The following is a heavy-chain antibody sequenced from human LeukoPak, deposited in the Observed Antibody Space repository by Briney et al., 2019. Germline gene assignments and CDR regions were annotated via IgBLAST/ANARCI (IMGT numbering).Heavy chain of an antibody. CDR2: IYYSGST. V-gene: IGHV4-39*07. CDR1: GGSISSSSYY. D-gene: IGHD2-2*01. CDR3: ARLQYCSGTSCYWFDP. J-gene: IGHJ5*02. Sequence: SETLSLTCTVSGGSISSSSYYWGWIRQPPGKGLEWIGSIYYSGSTYYNPSLKSRVTISVDTSKNQFSLKLSSVTAADTAVYYCARLQYCSGTSCYWFDPWGQGTLVTVSS.